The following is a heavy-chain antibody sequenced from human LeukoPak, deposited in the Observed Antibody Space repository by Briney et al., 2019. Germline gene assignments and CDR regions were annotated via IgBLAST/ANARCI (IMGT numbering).Heavy chain of an antibody. J-gene: IGHJ5*02. Sequence: SETLSLTCTVSGGSISSYYWSWIRQPPGKGLEWIWYIYYSGSTNYNPSLKSRVTISVDTSKNQFSLKLSSVTAADTAVYYCARYYYDSSGYHWRDANWFDPWGQGTLVTVSS. D-gene: IGHD3-22*01. V-gene: IGHV4-59*01. CDR3: ARYYYDSSGYHWRDANWFDP. CDR2: IYYSGST. CDR1: GGSISSYY.